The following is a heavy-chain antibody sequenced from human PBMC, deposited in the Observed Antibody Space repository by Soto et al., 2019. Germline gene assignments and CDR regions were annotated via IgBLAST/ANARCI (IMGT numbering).Heavy chain of an antibody. CDR1: GYTFTSYA. CDR3: ARGPTDYYDNSANYFLDY. CDR2: INTGSGNT. J-gene: IGHJ4*02. V-gene: IGHV1-3*04. D-gene: IGHD3-22*01. Sequence: QVHLVQSGAEVKQPGASVKLSCKASGYTFTSYAMHWVRQAPGQSLEWLGWINTGSGNTKYSQKLQGRVTMTTDTTTNTAYMELRNLRSDDTAVYYCARGPTDYYDNSANYFLDYWGQGTLVTVSS.